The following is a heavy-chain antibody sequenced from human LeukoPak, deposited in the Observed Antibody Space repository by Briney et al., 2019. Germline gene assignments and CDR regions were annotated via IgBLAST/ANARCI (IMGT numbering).Heavy chain of an antibody. V-gene: IGHV3-7*01. CDR1: GFTVSGYW. CDR3: ARMGTGTPPGPY. D-gene: IGHD3/OR15-3a*01. J-gene: IGHJ4*02. CDR2: IKEDGSEE. Sequence: SGGSLRLSCAASGFTVSGYWMSWVRQAPGKGLEWVANIKEDGSEEFYVGSVKGRFTISRDNAKNSLYLQMNSLRAEDTAVYYCARMGTGTPPGPYWGQGTLVTVSS.